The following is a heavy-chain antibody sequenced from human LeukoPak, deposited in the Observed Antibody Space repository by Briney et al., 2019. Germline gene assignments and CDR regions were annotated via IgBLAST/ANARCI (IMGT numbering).Heavy chain of an antibody. J-gene: IGHJ3*02. CDR3: ARSYSGSRGAFDI. CDR2: INPNGDST. CDR1: AFTFSFFA. D-gene: IGHD1-26*01. V-gene: IGHV3-23*01. Sequence: PGGSLRLSCVASAFTFSFFAVTWVRQAPGKGLDWVSTINPNGDSTYYADSVKGRFTISRDNLKNTLYLQMDSLRVEDTAIYYCARSYSGSRGAFDIWGQGTMVTVSP.